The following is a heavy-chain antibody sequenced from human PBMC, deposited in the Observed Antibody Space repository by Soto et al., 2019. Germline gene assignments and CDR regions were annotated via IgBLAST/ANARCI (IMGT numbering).Heavy chain of an antibody. D-gene: IGHD1-1*01. J-gene: IGHJ6*02. CDR1: GYSFTSHW. CDR2: IDPSDSYT. Sequence: PGESLNISFQGSGYSFTSHWITWVRQTAGKGLEWMGRIDPSDSYTNYSPSFQGRVTISADRSISTAFLQWSSLEASDTAIYYCARRLSGPKEEYNAYYFYGLDVWGQGTTVTVSS. CDR3: ARRLSGPKEEYNAYYFYGLDV. V-gene: IGHV5-10-1*01.